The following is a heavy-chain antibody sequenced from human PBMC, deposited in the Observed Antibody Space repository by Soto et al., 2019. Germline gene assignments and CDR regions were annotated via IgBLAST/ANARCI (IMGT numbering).Heavy chain of an antibody. CDR1: GDSHRSSEFY. D-gene: IGHD3-3*02. CDR2: IFYLGSS. CDR3: ARHSLALRKNNWLEP. J-gene: IGHJ5*02. V-gene: IGHV4-39*01. Sequence: ETQARTGTGSGDSHRSSEFYWGWDRQPGGKGLEWIGSIFYLGSSYYNPSLKSRVTMSVDTSKNQFSLRLRSVTAADTALYCGARHSLALRKNNWLEPWGQGIMVTVSA.